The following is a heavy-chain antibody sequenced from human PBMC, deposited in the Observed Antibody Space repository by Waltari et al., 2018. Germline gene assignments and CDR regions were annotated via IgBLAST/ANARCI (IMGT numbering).Heavy chain of an antibody. CDR2: IYDSGST. CDR3: ARRRDFYDSSGYYYEAFDI. Sequence: QPPGKGLGWIGSIYDSGSTYYKPSLKSRVTISVDTSKNQFSLRLRFVTAADTAVYYCARRRDFYDSSGYYYEAFDIWGQGTMVTVSS. D-gene: IGHD3-22*01. J-gene: IGHJ3*02. V-gene: IGHV4-39*01.